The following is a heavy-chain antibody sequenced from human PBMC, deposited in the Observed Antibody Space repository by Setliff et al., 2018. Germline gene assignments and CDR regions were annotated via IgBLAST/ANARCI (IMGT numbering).Heavy chain of an antibody. Sequence: SETLSLTCTVSGGSISSGSYYWSWIRQPAGKGLEWIGRIYTSGSTNYNLSLKSRVTISVDTSKNQFSLKLSSVTAADTAVYYCARGKSVTASNWFDPWGQGTLVTVSS. J-gene: IGHJ5*02. V-gene: IGHV4-61*02. CDR3: ARGKSVTASNWFDP. CDR2: IYTSGST. CDR1: GGSISSGSYY. D-gene: IGHD5-18*01.